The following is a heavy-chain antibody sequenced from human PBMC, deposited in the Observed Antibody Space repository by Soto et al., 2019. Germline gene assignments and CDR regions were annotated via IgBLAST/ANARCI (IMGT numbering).Heavy chain of an antibody. CDR2: IYCDDDK. CDR3: AHRFGLRTWDSSGHHYECVQY. CDR1: GFSLSTNGLR. Sequence: QITLKESGPTLVKPTQTLTLTCTFSGFSLSTNGLRVGWIRQPPGKALDWLALIYCDDDKRYSPSLRSSLTIARDTSKNQVVLTSTNMDPVDTATYYFAHRFGLRTWDSSGHHYECVQYWGQGSRVTVSS. V-gene: IGHV2-5*02. J-gene: IGHJ1*01. D-gene: IGHD3-22*01.